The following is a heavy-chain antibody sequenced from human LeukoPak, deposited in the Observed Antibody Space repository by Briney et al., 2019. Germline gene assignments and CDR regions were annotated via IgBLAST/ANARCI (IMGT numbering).Heavy chain of an antibody. CDR2: INYSGST. V-gene: IGHV4-59*01. J-gene: IGHJ4*02. D-gene: IGHD2-21*01. CDR3: ARDPILRYEYNAD. CDR1: GASISSFY. Sequence: SETLSLTCTISGASISSFYWSWIRQPPGKGLEWIGSINYSGSTNYNPSLKSRVTISIDTSKNRMSLRLISVTAADTAVYYCARDPILRYEYNADWGQGALVSVSS.